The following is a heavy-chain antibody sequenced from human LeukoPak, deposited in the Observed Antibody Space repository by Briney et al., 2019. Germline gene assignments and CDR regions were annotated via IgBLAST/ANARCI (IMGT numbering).Heavy chain of an antibody. CDR1: IGPMSGDY. D-gene: IGHD2-15*01. CDR2: IYYTGST. J-gene: IGHJ2*01. V-gene: IGHV4-59*01. Sequence: SETLSPTCIVSIGPMSGDYWNWVRQPPGKGLEWIGFIYYTGSTNYNPSLESRVTISLDMSKNQFSLGVNSVNAADTGGYYCARGYCSGGSCYYFNLWGRGTLVSVSS. CDR3: ARGYCSGGSCYYFNL.